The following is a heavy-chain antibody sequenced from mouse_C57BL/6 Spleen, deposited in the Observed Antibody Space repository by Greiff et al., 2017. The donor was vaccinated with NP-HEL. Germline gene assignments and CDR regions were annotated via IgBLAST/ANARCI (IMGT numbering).Heavy chain of an antibody. J-gene: IGHJ2*01. CDR3: ARHSSGYEDY. Sequence: EVQLQQSGPELVKPGASVKISCKASGYTFTDYYMNWVKQSHGKSLEWIGDINPNNGGTSYNQKFKGKATLTVDKSSSTAYMELRSLTSEDSAVYYCARHSSGYEDYWGQGTTLTVSS. CDR2: INPNNGGT. D-gene: IGHD3-2*02. CDR1: GYTFTDYY. V-gene: IGHV1-26*01.